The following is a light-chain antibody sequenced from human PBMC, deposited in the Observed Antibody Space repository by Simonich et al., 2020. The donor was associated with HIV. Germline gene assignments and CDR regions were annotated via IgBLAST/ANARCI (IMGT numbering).Light chain of an antibody. CDR1: QRISTW. J-gene: IGKJ5*01. CDR3: QQFNSFPLT. Sequence: DIQMTQSPSTLSASVGDRVTITCRASQRISTWLAWYQQKPGKAPKLIIYKASSLQSGVPSTFSGSGSGTEFTLTTSSLQPDDFATYYCQQFNSFPLTFGQGTRLDIK. V-gene: IGKV1-5*03. CDR2: KAS.